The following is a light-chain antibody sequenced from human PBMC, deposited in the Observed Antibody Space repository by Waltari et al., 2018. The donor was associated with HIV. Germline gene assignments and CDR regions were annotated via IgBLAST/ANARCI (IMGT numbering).Light chain of an antibody. CDR3: QVWDSSSDQVL. Sequence: SSVLTQPPSVSVAPGKTARITCGGNNIERKSVHWYQQKPGQAPALVIYYDSDRPSGIPERFAGSNSGDTATLTISRVGDGDEADYYCQVWDSSSDQVLFGGGTKLTVL. V-gene: IGLV3-21*04. J-gene: IGLJ3*02. CDR1: NIERKS. CDR2: YDS.